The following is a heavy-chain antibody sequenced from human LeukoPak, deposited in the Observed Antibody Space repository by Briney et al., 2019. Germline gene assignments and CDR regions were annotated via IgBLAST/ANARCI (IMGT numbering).Heavy chain of an antibody. V-gene: IGHV1-69*13. CDR1: GYTFTSYG. J-gene: IGHJ6*03. CDR3: AQYDFWSGSPRSNYYYYMDV. CDR2: IIPIFGTA. D-gene: IGHD3-3*01. Sequence: SVKVSCKASGYTFTSYGISWVRQAPGQGLEWMGGIIPIFGTANYAQKFQGRVTITADESTSTAYMELSSLRSEDTAVYYCAQYDFWSGSPRSNYYYYMDVWGKGTTVTVSS.